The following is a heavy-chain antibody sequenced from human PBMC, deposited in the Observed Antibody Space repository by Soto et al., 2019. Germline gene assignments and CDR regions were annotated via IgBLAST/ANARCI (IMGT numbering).Heavy chain of an antibody. CDR1: GYSLTSYW. V-gene: IGHV5-51*01. J-gene: IGHJ3*02. CDR2: IYPGDSDT. D-gene: IGHD3-3*01. CDR3: ARPNYDLWSGPGEAFDI. Sequence: GPALQISCEVSGYSLTSYWIGRVRQMTGKGLEWMGIIYPGDSDTRYSPSFQGQVTISADKSISTAYLQWSSLKASDTAMYYCARPNYDLWSGPGEAFDIWGQGTMVTVSS.